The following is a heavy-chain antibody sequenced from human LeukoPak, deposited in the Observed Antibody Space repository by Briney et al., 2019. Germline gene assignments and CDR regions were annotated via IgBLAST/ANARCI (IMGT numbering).Heavy chain of an antibody. CDR1: GYTFTGYY. CDR2: INPNSGGT. Sequence: ASVKVSCKASGYTFTGYYIHWVRQAPGQGLEWMGWINPNSGGTNYAQKFQGRVTMTRDTSISTAYMVLSRLRSDDTAVYYCARSDYLATYYWGQGTLVTVSP. J-gene: IGHJ4*02. CDR3: ARSDYLATYY. D-gene: IGHD4/OR15-4a*01. V-gene: IGHV1-2*02.